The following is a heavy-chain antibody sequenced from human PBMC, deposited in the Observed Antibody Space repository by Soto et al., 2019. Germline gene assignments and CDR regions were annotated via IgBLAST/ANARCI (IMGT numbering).Heavy chain of an antibody. CDR3: ARIRAHYAPTSHSYYYGMDV. Sequence: GESLKISCKGSGYSFTSYWISWVRQMPGKGLEWMGRIDPSDSYTNYSPSFQGHVTISADKPISTAYLQWSSLKASDTAMYYCARIRAHYAPTSHSYYYGMDVWGQGTTVTVSS. V-gene: IGHV5-10-1*01. J-gene: IGHJ6*02. CDR2: IDPSDSYT. D-gene: IGHD4-17*01. CDR1: GYSFTSYW.